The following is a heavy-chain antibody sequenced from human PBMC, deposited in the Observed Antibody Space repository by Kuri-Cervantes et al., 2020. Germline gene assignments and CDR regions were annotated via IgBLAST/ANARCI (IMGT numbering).Heavy chain of an antibody. CDR3: ARGWKMVRGVIITGYYDMDV. D-gene: IGHD3-10*01. J-gene: IGHJ6*02. CDR2: IIPIFGTA. CDR1: GGTFSSYA. Sequence: SVKVSCKASGGTFSSYAISWVRQAPGQGLEWMGGIIPIFGTANYAQKFQGRVTITADKSTSTAYMELSSLRSEDTAVYYCARGWKMVRGVIITGYYDMDVWGQGTTVTVSS. V-gene: IGHV1-69*06.